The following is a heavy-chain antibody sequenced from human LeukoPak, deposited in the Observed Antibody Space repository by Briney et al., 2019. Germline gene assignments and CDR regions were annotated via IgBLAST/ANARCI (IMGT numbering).Heavy chain of an antibody. CDR2: IIPMSTTA. CDR3: ATYGGNTAEYFQH. Sequence: ASVKVSCKVSGGIYRITAITWVRQAPGQGLEWMGGIIPMSTTANYAQKFQGRVTITRDDPTSTAYMEVSSLRSEDTALYYCATYGGNTAEYFQHWGQGTLVTVSS. J-gene: IGHJ1*01. D-gene: IGHD4-23*01. CDR1: GGIYRITA. V-gene: IGHV1-69*05.